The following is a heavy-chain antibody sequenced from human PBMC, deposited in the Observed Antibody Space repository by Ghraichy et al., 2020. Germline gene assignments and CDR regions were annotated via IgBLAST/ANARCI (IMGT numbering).Heavy chain of an antibody. J-gene: IGHJ4*02. CDR2: INAGNGVT. CDR1: GFTFSLYA. D-gene: IGHD3-10*01. CDR3: GRSEFSSGVYIDY. V-gene: IGHV1-3*01. Sequence: ASVKVSCKASGFTFSLYAIHWVRQAPGQRPEWMGWINAGNGVTKYSPRFQGRVTITWDTSANTAYMELSSLRPEDTALYFCGRSEFSSGVYIDYWGQGTLVTVSS.